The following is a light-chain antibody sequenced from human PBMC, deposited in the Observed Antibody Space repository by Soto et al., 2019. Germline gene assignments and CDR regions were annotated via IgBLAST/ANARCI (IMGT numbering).Light chain of an antibody. J-gene: IGLJ1*01. V-gene: IGLV2-14*01. CDR1: SSDVGGYNY. Sequence: QSALTQPASVSGSPGQSITISCTGTSSDVGGYNYDSWYQQHPGKAPKLMIYDVSNRPSGVSNRFSGSKSGNTASLTISGLQAEDEADYYCCSYTSSSTYVFGTGTKLTVL. CDR2: DVS. CDR3: CSYTSSSTYV.